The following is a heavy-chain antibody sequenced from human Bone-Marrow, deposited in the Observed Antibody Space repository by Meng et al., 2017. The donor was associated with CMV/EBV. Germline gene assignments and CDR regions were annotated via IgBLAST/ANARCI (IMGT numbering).Heavy chain of an antibody. D-gene: IGHD2-2*01. CDR1: GGTFSSYA. Sequence: SVKVSCKASGGTFSSYAISWVLQAPGQGLEWMGGIIPIFGTANYAQKFQGRVTITTDESTSTAYMELSSLRSEDTAVYYCARGAVCSSTSFYLGGVSVFYYYYGMDVWGQGTTVTVSS. CDR3: ARGAVCSSTSFYLGGVSVFYYYYGMDV. CDR2: IIPIFGTA. V-gene: IGHV1-69*05. J-gene: IGHJ6*02.